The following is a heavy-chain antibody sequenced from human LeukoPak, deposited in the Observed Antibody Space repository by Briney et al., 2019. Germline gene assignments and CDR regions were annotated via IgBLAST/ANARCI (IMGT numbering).Heavy chain of an antibody. V-gene: IGHV1-24*01. CDR2: FYPEDGET. J-gene: IGHJ4*02. CDR1: GYTLTELS. D-gene: IGHD6-13*01. Sequence: ASVKVSCKVSGYTLTELSMHWLRQAPGKGLEWMGGFYPEDGETIYAPKFQGRVTMTEDTSTDTAYMELSSLRSEDTAVYYCATDLKGAAATPTVFDYWGQGTLVTVSS. CDR3: ATDLKGAAATPTVFDY.